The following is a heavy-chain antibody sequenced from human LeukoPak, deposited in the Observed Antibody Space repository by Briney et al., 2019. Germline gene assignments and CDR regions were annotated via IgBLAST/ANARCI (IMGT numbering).Heavy chain of an antibody. V-gene: IGHV1-69*04. D-gene: IGHD6-13*01. Sequence: SVKVSCKASGGTFSSYAISWVRQAPGQGLEWMGRIIPILGIANYAQKFQGRVTITADKSTSTAYMELSSLRSEDTAVYYCARDRAYSSSWLPANFDYWGQGTLVTVSS. J-gene: IGHJ4*02. CDR1: GGTFSSYA. CDR3: ARDRAYSSSWLPANFDY. CDR2: IIPILGIA.